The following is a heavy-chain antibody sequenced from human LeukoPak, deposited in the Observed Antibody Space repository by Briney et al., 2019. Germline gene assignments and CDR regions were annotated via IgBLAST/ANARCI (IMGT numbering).Heavy chain of an antibody. V-gene: IGHV3-9*03. Sequence: GRSLRLSCAASGFTFDDYAMHWVRQAPGKGLEWVSGISWNSGSIGYADSVKGRFTISRDNAKNSLYLQMNSLRAEDMALYYCAKGGLSIAAAVTYFDYWGQGTLVTVSS. J-gene: IGHJ4*02. CDR3: AKGGLSIAAAVTYFDY. CDR1: GFTFDDYA. D-gene: IGHD6-13*01. CDR2: ISWNSGSI.